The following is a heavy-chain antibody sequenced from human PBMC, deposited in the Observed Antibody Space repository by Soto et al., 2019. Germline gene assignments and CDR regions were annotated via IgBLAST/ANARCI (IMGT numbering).Heavy chain of an antibody. CDR2: IYYSGST. Sequence: PSETLSLTCTVSGCSISSSSFYWVWIRQPPGKGLEWIGSIYYSGSTYDNPSLESRVTITVRESKNQSLLKLSSGTGADKAVYYCARCGDSSSPHWDYYCLDVWGQGTMVTVSS. D-gene: IGHD2-15*01. CDR1: GCSISSSSFY. CDR3: ARCGDSSSPHWDYYCLDV. J-gene: IGHJ6*02. V-gene: IGHV4-39*01.